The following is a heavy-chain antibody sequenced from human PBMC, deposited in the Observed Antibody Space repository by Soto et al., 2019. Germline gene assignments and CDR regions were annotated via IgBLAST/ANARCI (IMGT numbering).Heavy chain of an antibody. CDR1: GYTFTSYG. Sequence: GASVKVSCKASGYTFTSYGISWVRQAPGQGLEWMGWISAYNGNTNYAQKLQGRVTMTTDTSTSTAYMELRSLRSDDTAVYYCASTYSSPYYYGMDVWGQGTTVTVSS. D-gene: IGHD6-13*01. CDR2: ISAYNGNT. V-gene: IGHV1-18*01. CDR3: ASTYSSPYYYGMDV. J-gene: IGHJ6*02.